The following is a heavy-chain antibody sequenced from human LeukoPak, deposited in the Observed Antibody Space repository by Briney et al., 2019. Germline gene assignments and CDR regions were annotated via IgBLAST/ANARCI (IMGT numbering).Heavy chain of an antibody. Sequence: ASVKVSCKASGYTFNKHGITWVRQAPGQALEWTGWISAYNGDTKYSQKFQGRVTLLTDTSASSAYMELRSLRSDDTAVYYCARDPSNTSGWSPYFDYWGQGALVTVSS. D-gene: IGHD6-19*01. CDR2: ISAYNGDT. V-gene: IGHV1-18*04. J-gene: IGHJ4*02. CDR1: GYTFNKHG. CDR3: ARDPSNTSGWSPYFDY.